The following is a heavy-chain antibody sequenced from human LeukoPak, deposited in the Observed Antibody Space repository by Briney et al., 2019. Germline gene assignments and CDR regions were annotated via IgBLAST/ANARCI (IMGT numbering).Heavy chain of an antibody. CDR2: INPNSGGT. CDR1: GYTFTGYY. V-gene: IGHV1-2*04. D-gene: IGHD2-21*02. J-gene: IGHJ3*02. Sequence: GASVKVSCKASGYTFTGYYMHWVRQAPGQGLEWMGWINPNSGGTNYAQKFQGWVTMTRDTSISTAYMELSRLRSDDTAVYYCARAPAYCGGDCPGAFDIWGQGTMVTVSS. CDR3: ARAPAYCGGDCPGAFDI.